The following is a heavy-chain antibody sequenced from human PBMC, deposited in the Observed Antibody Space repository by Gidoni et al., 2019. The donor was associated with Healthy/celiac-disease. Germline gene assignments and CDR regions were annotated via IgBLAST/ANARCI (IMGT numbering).Heavy chain of an antibody. D-gene: IGHD2-15*01. V-gene: IGHV3-30*18. CDR2: ISYDGSNK. CDR3: AKGAAVNWFDP. J-gene: IGHJ5*02. Sequence: QVQLVESGGGVVQPGRSLRLSCAASGFTFSSYGMHWVRQAPGKGLEWVAVISYDGSNKYYADSVKGRFTISRDNSKNTLYLQMNSLRAEDTAVYYCAKGAAVNWFDPWGQGTLVTVSS. CDR1: GFTFSSYG.